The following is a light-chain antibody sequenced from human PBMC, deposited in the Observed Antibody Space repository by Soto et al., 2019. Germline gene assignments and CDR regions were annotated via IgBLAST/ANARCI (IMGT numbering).Light chain of an antibody. CDR3: QQCTNGPIT. CDR2: DAS. J-gene: IGKJ4*01. V-gene: IGKV3-15*01. Sequence: EIVMTQSPATLSVSPGEGATLSCKASQNVYNNLAWYQQRPGQPPRLLIYDASTRATGISARFSGSGYGTEFTLTISSLQSEDFAVYFCQQCTNGPITFGGGTKV. CDR1: QNVYNN.